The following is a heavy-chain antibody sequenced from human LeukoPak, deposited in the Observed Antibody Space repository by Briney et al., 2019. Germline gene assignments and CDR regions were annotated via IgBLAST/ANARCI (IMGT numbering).Heavy chain of an antibody. Sequence: PSETLSLTCTVSGGSISSSSYYWGWIRQPPGKGLEWIGSIYYSGSTYYNPSLKSRVTISVDTSKNQFSLKLSSETAADTAVYYCARQAITMVRGATPPFDYWGQGTLVTVSS. D-gene: IGHD3-10*01. J-gene: IGHJ4*02. CDR2: IYYSGST. CDR1: GGSISSSSYY. CDR3: ARQAITMVRGATPPFDY. V-gene: IGHV4-39*01.